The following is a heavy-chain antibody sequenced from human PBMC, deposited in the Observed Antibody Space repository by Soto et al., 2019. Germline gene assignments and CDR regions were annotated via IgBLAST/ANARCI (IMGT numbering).Heavy chain of an antibody. CDR1: GYTFTANY. D-gene: IGHD3-10*01. Sequence: VASVKVSCKASGYTFTANYLHWVRQAPGQGLEWMGWINPKSGGTDFAQKFQGRVIMTRDTAISTAYMELRGLRSDDTAVYYCARAYSGSGSPKFWGQGTLVTVSS. CDR3: ARAYSGSGSPKF. V-gene: IGHV1-2*02. J-gene: IGHJ4*02. CDR2: INPKSGGT.